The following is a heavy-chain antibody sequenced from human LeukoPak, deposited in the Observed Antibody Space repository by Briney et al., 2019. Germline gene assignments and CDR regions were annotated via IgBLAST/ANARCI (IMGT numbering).Heavy chain of an antibody. Sequence: SETLSLTCTVSGGSISSYYWSWIRQPPGKGLEWIGYIYYSGSTNYNPSLKSRVTISVDTSKNQFSLKLSSVTAADTAVYYCARVAGDYGDYGVYYFDYWGQGTLVTVSS. CDR2: IYYSGST. V-gene: IGHV4-59*12. CDR3: ARVAGDYGDYGVYYFDY. J-gene: IGHJ4*02. D-gene: IGHD4-17*01. CDR1: GGSISSYY.